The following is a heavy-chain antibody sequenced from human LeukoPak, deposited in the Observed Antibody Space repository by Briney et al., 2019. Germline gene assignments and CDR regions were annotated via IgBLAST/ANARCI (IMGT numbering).Heavy chain of an antibody. CDR2: INPDSGGT. J-gene: IGHJ6*03. CDR1: GYTFTGYY. V-gene: IGHV1-2*02. D-gene: IGHD3-10*01. Sequence: ASVKVTCKASGYTFTGYYMHWVRQAPGHGLEWMGWINPDSGGTNYAQKFQGRVTMTRDTSINTAYMELSRLRSDDTAVYYCARDHYYGSGSSIYYYYYYMDVWGKGTTVTVSS. CDR3: ARDHYYGSGSSIYYYYYYMDV.